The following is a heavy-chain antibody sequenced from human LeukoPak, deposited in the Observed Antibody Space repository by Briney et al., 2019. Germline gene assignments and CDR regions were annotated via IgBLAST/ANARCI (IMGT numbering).Heavy chain of an antibody. CDR1: GGSVSSYY. V-gene: IGHV4-59*02. CDR3: ASLQNGH. D-gene: IGHD1-1*01. CDR2: MYYSGST. J-gene: IGHJ4*02. Sequence: SETLSLTCTVSGGSVSSYYWSWIRQPPGKGLEWIGYMYYSGSTNYNPSLKSRVTISIDTSKNQFSLKLNSVTAADTAVYYCASLQNGHWGQGTLVTVSS.